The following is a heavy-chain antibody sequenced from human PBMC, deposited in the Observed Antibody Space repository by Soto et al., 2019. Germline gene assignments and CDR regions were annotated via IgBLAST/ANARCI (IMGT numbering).Heavy chain of an antibody. CDR1: GFTFSSYA. CDR2: ISGSGGST. J-gene: IGHJ5*02. CDR3: ATLLGVSSVAAWSTPVLAP. D-gene: IGHD2-15*01. Sequence: QPGGSLRLSCAASGFTFSSYAMSWVRQAPGKGLEWVSAISGSGGSTYYADSVKGRFTISRDNSKNTLYLQMNSLRAEDTAVYYSATLLGVSSVAAWSTPVLAPWGKRAQVTVPS. V-gene: IGHV3-23*01.